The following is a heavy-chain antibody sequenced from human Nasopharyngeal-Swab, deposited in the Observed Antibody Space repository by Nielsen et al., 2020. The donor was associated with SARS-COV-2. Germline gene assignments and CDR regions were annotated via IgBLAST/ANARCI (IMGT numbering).Heavy chain of an antibody. CDR2: ISWNSGSI. CDR3: AHSGYDAFDI. D-gene: IGHD3-22*01. J-gene: IGHJ3*02. V-gene: IGHV3-9*01. Sequence: SLKISCAASGFTFDDYAMHWVRQAPGKGLEWVSGISWNSGSIGYADSVKGRFTISRDNAKNSLYLQMNSLRAEDTALCYCAHSGYDAFDIWGQGTMVTVSS. CDR1: GFTFDDYA.